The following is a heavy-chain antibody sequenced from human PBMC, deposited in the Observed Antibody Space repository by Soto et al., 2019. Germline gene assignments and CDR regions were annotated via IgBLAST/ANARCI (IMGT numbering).Heavy chain of an antibody. CDR1: GFTFSNAW. Sequence: PGGSLRHSYAASGFTFSNAWMNWVRQAPGKGLEWVGRIKSKTDGGTTDYAAPVKGRFTISRDDSKNTLYLQMNSLKTEDTAVYYCTTGGGDIVLVPAAPGPYYYYGMDVWGQGTTVTVSS. CDR3: TTGGGDIVLVPAAPGPYYYYGMDV. D-gene: IGHD2-2*01. CDR2: IKSKTDGGTT. V-gene: IGHV3-15*07. J-gene: IGHJ6*02.